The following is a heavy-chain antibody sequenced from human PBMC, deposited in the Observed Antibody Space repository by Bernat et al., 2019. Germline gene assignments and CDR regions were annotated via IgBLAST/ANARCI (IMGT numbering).Heavy chain of an antibody. D-gene: IGHD3-3*01. Sequence: QVQLVESGGGVVQPGRSLRLSCAASGFTFSSYAMHWVRQAPGKGLEWVAVISYDGSNKYYADSVKGRFTISRDNSKNTLYLQMNSLRAEDTAVYYCARAGYDFWSGYYTHIAYFDYWGQGTMVTVSS. V-gene: IGHV3-30-3*01. CDR2: ISYDGSNK. CDR1: GFTFSSYA. J-gene: IGHJ4*02. CDR3: ARAGYDFWSGYYTHIAYFDY.